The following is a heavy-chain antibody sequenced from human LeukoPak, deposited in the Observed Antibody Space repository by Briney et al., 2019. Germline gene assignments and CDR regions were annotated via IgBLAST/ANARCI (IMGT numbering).Heavy chain of an antibody. J-gene: IGHJ4*02. V-gene: IGHV3-7*01. D-gene: IGHD3-10*01. CDR3: AGDRGRDYFDY. Sequence: PGGSLRLSCAASGFTFSSYWMSWVRQAPGKGLERVANIKQDGSEKYYVDSVKGRFTISRDNAKNSLCLQMNSLRAEDTAVYYCAGDRGRDYFDYWGQGTLVTVSS. CDR1: GFTFSSYW. CDR2: IKQDGSEK.